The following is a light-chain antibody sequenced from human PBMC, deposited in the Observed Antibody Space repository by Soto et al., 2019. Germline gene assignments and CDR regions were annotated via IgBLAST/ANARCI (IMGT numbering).Light chain of an antibody. CDR1: QTVNTY. J-gene: IGKJ1*01. CDR3: QQGYSNPWT. V-gene: IGKV1-39*01. CDR2: AAS. Sequence: IQLPQSPSSLSASIGDRVTITCRASQTVNTYLHWYQQKPGKAPKLLIYAASNLQSGVPSRFSGSGSGTNFTLSLNSLQPEDFATYYCQQGYSNPWTFGQGTKVDIK.